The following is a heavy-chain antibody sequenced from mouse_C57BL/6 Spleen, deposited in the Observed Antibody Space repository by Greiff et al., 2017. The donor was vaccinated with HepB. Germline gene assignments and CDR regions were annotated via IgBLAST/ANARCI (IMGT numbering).Heavy chain of an antibody. J-gene: IGHJ2*01. D-gene: IGHD2-4*01. CDR1: GFTFSSYG. CDR3: ARHHYDYDDY. CDR2: ISSGGSYT. V-gene: IGHV5-6*01. Sequence: EVQRVESGGDLVKPGGSLKLTCAASGFTFSSYGMSWVRQTPDKRLEWVATISSGGSYTYYPDSVKGRFTISRDNAKNTLYLQMSSLKSEDTAMYYCARHHYDYDDYWGQGTTLTVSS.